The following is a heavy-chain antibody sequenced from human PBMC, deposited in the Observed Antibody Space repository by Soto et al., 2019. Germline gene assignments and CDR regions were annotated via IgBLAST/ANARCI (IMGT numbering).Heavy chain of an antibody. CDR3: AKNRYGADMDFHS. CDR2: MTGYGERT. CDR1: GFTFTNYA. D-gene: IGHD3-10*01. V-gene: IGHV3-23*01. Sequence: EVQLLESGGGLEQPGGSLRLSCAASGFTFTNYAMTWVRQAPGMRLEWVSSMTGYGERTFYADSVKGRFTISGDSSKNTLYLQMDSLRPEDTAIYYCAKNRYGADMDFHSWGQGTLVTVSS. J-gene: IGHJ4*02.